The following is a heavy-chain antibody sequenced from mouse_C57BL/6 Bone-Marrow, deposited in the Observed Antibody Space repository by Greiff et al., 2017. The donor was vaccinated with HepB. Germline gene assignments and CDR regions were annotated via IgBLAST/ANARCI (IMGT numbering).Heavy chain of an antibody. CDR3: ARHYYDYDEGFAY. Sequence: QVQLQQPGAELVMPGASVKLSCKASGYTFTSYWMHWVKQRPGQGLEWIGEIDPSDSYTNYNQKFKGKSTLTVDKSSSTAYMQLSSLTYEDSAVYYCARHYYDYDEGFAYWGQGTLVTVSA. J-gene: IGHJ3*01. CDR1: GYTFTSYW. D-gene: IGHD2-4*01. V-gene: IGHV1-69*01. CDR2: IDPSDSYT.